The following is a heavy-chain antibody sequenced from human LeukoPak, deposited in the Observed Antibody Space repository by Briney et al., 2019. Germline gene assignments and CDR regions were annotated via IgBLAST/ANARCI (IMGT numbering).Heavy chain of an antibody. V-gene: IGHV4-30-2*01. Sequence: LRLSCAASGFTFSSYSMSWVRQAPGRGLEWIGYIYHSGSTYYNPSLKSRVTISVDRSKNQFSLKLSSVTAADTAVYYCARGSLYYSAEAAFDIWGQGTMVTVSS. CDR3: ARGSLYYSAEAAFDI. CDR1: GFTFSSYS. J-gene: IGHJ3*02. CDR2: IYHSGST. D-gene: IGHD3-10*01.